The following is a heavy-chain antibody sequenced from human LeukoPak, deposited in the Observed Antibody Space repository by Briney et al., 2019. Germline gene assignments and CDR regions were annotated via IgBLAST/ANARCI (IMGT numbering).Heavy chain of an antibody. V-gene: IGHV3-43*01. D-gene: IGHD6-19*01. J-gene: IGHJ3*02. Sequence: GGSLRLSCAASGFTFDDYTMHWVGQAPGKGLDWVSLISWDGGSTYYADSVKGRFTISRDNSKNSLYLQMNSLRTEDTALYYCAKGGGWLPSPNDAFDIWGQGTMVTVSS. CDR1: GFTFDDYT. CDR2: ISWDGGST. CDR3: AKGGGWLPSPNDAFDI.